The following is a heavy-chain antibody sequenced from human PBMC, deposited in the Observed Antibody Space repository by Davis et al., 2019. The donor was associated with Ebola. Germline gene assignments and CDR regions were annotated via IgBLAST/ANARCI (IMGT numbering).Heavy chain of an antibody. CDR1: GASINSNNW. Sequence: PSETLSLTCAVTGASINSNNWWTWFRQSPEKGLEWLGQFRPGGNTNYNPSLQSRVTMSLDTSNNAFSLDVASVTAADTAVYYCARGYGAAWGQGTLVIVSS. J-gene: IGHJ4*02. D-gene: IGHD5-18*01. V-gene: IGHV4-4*02. CDR3: ARGYGAA. CDR2: FRPGGNT.